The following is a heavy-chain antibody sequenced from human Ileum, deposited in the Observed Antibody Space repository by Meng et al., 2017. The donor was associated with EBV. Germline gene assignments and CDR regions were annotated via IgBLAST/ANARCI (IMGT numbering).Heavy chain of an antibody. Sequence: QWQMQESGTGLVKPSGTPSLPCDVFCVSISGTYCSWIRQSTVKGLEWIGFFYEGPTNYNPSIKSRVTIAAGPANNQISLRLSSVTSADTAVYYCEKGGQWDPLASWGRGILVTVSS. CDR3: EKGGQWDPLAS. CDR2: FYEGPT. J-gene: IGHJ5*02. V-gene: IGHV4-59*01. CDR1: CVSISGTY. D-gene: IGHD1-26*01.